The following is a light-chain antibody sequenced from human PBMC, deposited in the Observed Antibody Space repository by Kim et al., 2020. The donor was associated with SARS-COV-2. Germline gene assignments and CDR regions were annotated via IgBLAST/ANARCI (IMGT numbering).Light chain of an antibody. V-gene: IGKV3-20*01. CDR2: DAS. J-gene: IGKJ2*01. Sequence: EIVLTQSPGTLSLSPGERATLSCRASQNLTSMSLAWYQHKLGQPPRLLIYDASTRAPGISDRFSGSGSGTDFTLTISRLEPEDFAVYYCHQYGRTRTFGQGTKLEI. CDR3: HQYGRTRT. CDR1: QNLTSMS.